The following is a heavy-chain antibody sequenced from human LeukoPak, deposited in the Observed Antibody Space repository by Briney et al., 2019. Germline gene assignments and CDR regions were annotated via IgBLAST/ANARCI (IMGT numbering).Heavy chain of an antibody. CDR2: IIPIFGTA. Sequence: SVKVSCKASGGTFSSYAISWVRQAPGQGLEWMGGIIPIFGTANYAQKLQGRVTMTTDTSTSTAYMELRSLRSDDTAVYYCAREPAYDSSGYYYVSYYYYYGMDVWGQGTTVTVSS. J-gene: IGHJ6*02. V-gene: IGHV1-69*05. D-gene: IGHD3-22*01. CDR1: GGTFSSYA. CDR3: AREPAYDSSGYYYVSYYYYYGMDV.